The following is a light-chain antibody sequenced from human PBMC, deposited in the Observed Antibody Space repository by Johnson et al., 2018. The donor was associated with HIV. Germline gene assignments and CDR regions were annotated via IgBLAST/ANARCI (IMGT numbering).Light chain of an antibody. CDR3: ATWSGSLN. V-gene: IGLV1-51*02. J-gene: IGLJ1*01. CDR1: TSNIGNNY. Sequence: QSALTQPPSVSAAPGQKVTISCSGGTSNIGNNYVSWYQHLPGTAPKLLIYENNKRPSGIPDRFSGAKSGTSATLAITGLQTGDEGEYYCATWSGSLNFGTGTKVTVL. CDR2: ENN.